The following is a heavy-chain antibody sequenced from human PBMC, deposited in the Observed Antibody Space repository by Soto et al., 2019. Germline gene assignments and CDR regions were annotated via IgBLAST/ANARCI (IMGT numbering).Heavy chain of an antibody. Sequence: ASVKVSCKASGYTFTSYYMHWVRQAPGQGLEWMGIINPSGGSTSYAQKFQGRVTMTRDTSTSTVYMELSSLRSEDTAVYYCARAPYYDSSGYYSVGFDYWGQGTLVTVSS. J-gene: IGHJ4*02. V-gene: IGHV1-46*01. CDR1: GYTFTSYY. CDR2: INPSGGST. CDR3: ARAPYYDSSGYYSVGFDY. D-gene: IGHD3-22*01.